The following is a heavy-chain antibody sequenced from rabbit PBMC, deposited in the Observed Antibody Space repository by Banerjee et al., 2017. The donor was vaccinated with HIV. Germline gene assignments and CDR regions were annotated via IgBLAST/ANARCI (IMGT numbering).Heavy chain of an antibody. Sequence: QSLEESGGDLVKPGASLTLTCTASGFSFSSSYYMCWVRQAPGKGLEWIGCIYTDSGSTWYASWVNGQFTISRSTSLNTVDLKMTSLTGADTATYFCARDLLSGWTRLDLWGPGTLVTVS. CDR2: IYTDSGST. D-gene: IGHD4-1*01. J-gene: IGHJ3*01. V-gene: IGHV1S43*01. CDR1: GFSFSSSYY. CDR3: ARDLLSGWTRLDL.